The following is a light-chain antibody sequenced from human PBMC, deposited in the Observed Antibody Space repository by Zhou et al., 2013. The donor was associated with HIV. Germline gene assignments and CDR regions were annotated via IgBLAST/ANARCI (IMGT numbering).Light chain of an antibody. J-gene: IGKJ5*01. CDR2: AAS. CDR1: QAIRSD. V-gene: IGKV1-17*02. Sequence: GDRVTITCRTSQAIRSDLSWYQQKPGEVPKRLIFAASHLQSGVPSKFGASGSGTEFTLTISYLQPEDCATYYCLQHDTYPFTFGQGTRLELN. CDR3: LQHDTYPFT.